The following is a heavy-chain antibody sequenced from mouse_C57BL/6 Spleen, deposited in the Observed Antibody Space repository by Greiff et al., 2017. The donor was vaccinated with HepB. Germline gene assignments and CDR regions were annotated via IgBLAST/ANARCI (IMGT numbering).Heavy chain of an antibody. Sequence: EVQLVESGGDLVKPGGSLKLSCAASGFTFSSYGMSWVRQTPDKRLEWVATISSGGSYTYYPDSVKGRFTISRDNAKNTLYLQMSSLKSEDTAMYYCAREGTRGEDYFDYWGQGTTLTVSS. CDR3: AREGTRGEDYFDY. CDR1: GFTFSSYG. D-gene: IGHD3-3*01. V-gene: IGHV5-6*01. J-gene: IGHJ2*01. CDR2: ISSGGSYT.